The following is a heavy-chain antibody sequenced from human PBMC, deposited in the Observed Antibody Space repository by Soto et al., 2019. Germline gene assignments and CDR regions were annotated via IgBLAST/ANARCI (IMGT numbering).Heavy chain of an antibody. J-gene: IGHJ4*02. CDR1: GFTFSSYA. V-gene: IGHV3-30*09. CDR2: ISYDGSNK. Sequence: GGSLRLSCAASGFTFSSYAMHWVRQAPGKGLEWVAVISYDGSNKYYADSVKGRFAISRDNSKNTLYLQMNSLRAEDTAVYYCAREYVAAALGDYWGQGTLVTVSS. D-gene: IGHD6-13*01. CDR3: AREYVAAALGDY.